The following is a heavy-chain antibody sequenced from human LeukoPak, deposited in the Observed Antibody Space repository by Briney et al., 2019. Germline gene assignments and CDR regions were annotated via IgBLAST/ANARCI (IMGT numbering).Heavy chain of an antibody. Sequence: GGSLRLSCAASGFTFSSYAMSWVRQAPGKGLEWVSAISGSGGSTYYADAVKGRFTISRDNSKNTLYLQMNSLRAEDTAVYYCARNSIAARPGYWGQGTLVTVSS. CDR3: ARNSIAARPGY. CDR1: GFTFSSYA. CDR2: ISGSGGST. J-gene: IGHJ4*02. V-gene: IGHV3-23*01. D-gene: IGHD6-6*01.